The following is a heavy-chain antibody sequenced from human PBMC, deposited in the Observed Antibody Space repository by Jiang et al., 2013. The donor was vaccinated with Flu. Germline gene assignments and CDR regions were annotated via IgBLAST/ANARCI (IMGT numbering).Heavy chain of an antibody. D-gene: IGHD3-10*02. V-gene: IGHV3-7*01. CDR2: IRPDGTAT. Sequence: GLVQPGGSLRLSCAASGFTFSTFYMWWVRQTPEKGLEWVANIRPDGTATSYVDSVKGRFTISRDNAEKSLYLQMNSLRVEDTAVYYCVRGSSDVRGVDCWGQGTLVTVSS. CDR1: GFTFSTFY. CDR3: VRGSSDVRGVDC. J-gene: IGHJ4*02.